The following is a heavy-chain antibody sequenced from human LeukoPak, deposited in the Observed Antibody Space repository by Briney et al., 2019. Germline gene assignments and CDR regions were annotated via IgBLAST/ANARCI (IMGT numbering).Heavy chain of an antibody. D-gene: IGHD6-13*01. Sequence: SETLSLTCTVSGGSISSSSYYWGWIRQPPGKGLEWIGSIYYSGSTYYNPSLKSRVTISVDTSKNQFSLKLSSVTAADTAVYYCARTQSSSWFEVDYWGQGTLVTVSS. V-gene: IGHV4-39*01. CDR3: ARTQSSSWFEVDY. CDR2: IYYSGST. J-gene: IGHJ4*02. CDR1: GGSISSSSYY.